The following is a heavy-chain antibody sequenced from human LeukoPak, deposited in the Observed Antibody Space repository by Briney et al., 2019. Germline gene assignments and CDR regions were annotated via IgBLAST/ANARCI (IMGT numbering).Heavy chain of an antibody. V-gene: IGHV1-2*02. D-gene: IGHD6-19*01. J-gene: IGHJ4*02. Sequence: ASVKVSCKASGYTFTGYYMHWVRQAPGQGPEWMGWINPNSGGTNYAQKFQGRVIMTRDTSISTAYMELSRLRSDDTAVYYCARARHSSGWASDYWGQGTLVTVSS. CDR3: ARARHSSGWASDY. CDR2: INPNSGGT. CDR1: GYTFTGYY.